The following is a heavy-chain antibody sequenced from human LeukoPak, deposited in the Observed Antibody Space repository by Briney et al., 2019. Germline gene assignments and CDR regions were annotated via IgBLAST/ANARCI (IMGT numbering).Heavy chain of an antibody. CDR1: GFTFSSYW. Sequence: GGSLRLSCAASGFTFSSYWMHWVRQAPGKGLVWVSRINSDGSSTSYADSVKGRFTISRDNSKNTLYLQMNSLRAEDTAVYYCAKQGRDWLRDYYYYMDVWGKGTTVTISS. V-gene: IGHV3-74*01. CDR3: AKQGRDWLRDYYYYMDV. D-gene: IGHD3-9*01. CDR2: INSDGSST. J-gene: IGHJ6*03.